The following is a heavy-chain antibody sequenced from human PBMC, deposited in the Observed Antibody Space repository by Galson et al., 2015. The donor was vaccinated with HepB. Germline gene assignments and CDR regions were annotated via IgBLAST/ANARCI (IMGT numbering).Heavy chain of an antibody. D-gene: IGHD3-16*02. CDR2: IYHSGST. V-gene: IGHV4-30-2*01. J-gene: IGHJ3*02. CDR3: AAIRLGELSFSGAFDI. Sequence: TLSLTCAVSGGSISSGGYSWSWIRQPPGKGLEWIGYIYHSGSTYYNPSLKSRVTISVDRSKNQFSLKLSSVTAADTAVYYCAAIRLGELSFSGAFDIWGQGTMVTVSS. CDR1: GGSISSGGYS.